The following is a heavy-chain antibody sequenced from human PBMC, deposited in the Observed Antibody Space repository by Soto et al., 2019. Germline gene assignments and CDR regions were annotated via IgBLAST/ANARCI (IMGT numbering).Heavy chain of an antibody. V-gene: IGHV3-30*18. CDR1: GFTFSSYG. CDR2: ISYDGSNK. CDR3: AKDEFWSGYYTAYYYYGMDV. J-gene: IGHJ6*02. D-gene: IGHD3-3*01. Sequence: GGSLRLSCAASGFTFSSYGMHWVRQDPGKGLEWVAVISYDGSNKYYADSVKGRFTISRDNSKNTLYLQMNSLRAEDTAVYYCAKDEFWSGYYTAYYYYGMDVWGQGTTVTVSS.